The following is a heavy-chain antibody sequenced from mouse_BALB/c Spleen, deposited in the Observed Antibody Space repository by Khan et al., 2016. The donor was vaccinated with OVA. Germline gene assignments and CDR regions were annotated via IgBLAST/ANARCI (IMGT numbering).Heavy chain of an antibody. Sequence: EVELVESGGDLVKPGGSLKLSCEASGFTFSSYGMSWVRQTPDKRLEWVATISNGGSYTYYPDSVTGRLTISRDNAKNTLYLQMSSLKSDDTAMYYSARHRFTSPAAWFAYWGQGTLVTVSA. D-gene: IGHD1-1*01. CDR3: ARHRFTSPAAWFAY. J-gene: IGHJ3*01. CDR1: GFTFSSYG. V-gene: IGHV5-6*01. CDR2: ISNGGSYT.